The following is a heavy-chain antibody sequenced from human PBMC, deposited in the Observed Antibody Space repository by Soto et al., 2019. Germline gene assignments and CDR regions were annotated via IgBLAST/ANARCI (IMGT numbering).Heavy chain of an antibody. J-gene: IGHJ5*02. V-gene: IGHV3-66*01. Sequence: LRLSRGVSGFTVCSNHMSRVRQAPGKGLEWVSVIYSGGSTYYADSVKGRFTISRDNSKNTLYLQMNSLRAEDTAVYYCARGVRYFDWPSPFDNWGQGTLVTVSS. CDR3: ARGVRYFDWPSPFDN. D-gene: IGHD3-9*01. CDR2: IYSGGST. CDR1: GFTVCSNH.